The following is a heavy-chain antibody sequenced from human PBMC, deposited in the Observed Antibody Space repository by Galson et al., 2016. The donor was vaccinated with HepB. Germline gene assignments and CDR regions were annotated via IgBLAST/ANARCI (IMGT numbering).Heavy chain of an antibody. CDR2: VYSSGST. J-gene: IGHJ3*02. CDR3: ARHPYYFWDGFTSYAFDI. CDR1: GDSISSGTYY. D-gene: IGHD3-3*01. V-gene: IGHV4-61*02. Sequence: TLSLTCSVSGDSISSGTYYWSWIRQPAGRGLEWIGRVYSSGSTNYNPSLKSRATISVDTSKNQFSLRLSSVTAADTALYYCARHPYYFWDGFTSYAFDIWGQGRMVTVSS.